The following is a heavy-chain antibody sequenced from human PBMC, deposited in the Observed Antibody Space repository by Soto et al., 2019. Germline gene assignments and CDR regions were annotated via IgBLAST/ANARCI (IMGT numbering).Heavy chain of an antibody. CDR1: GGSFTTGGYY. CDR3: ARTKYSGGSCASRSLDY. Sequence: LSITCTVSGGSFTTGGYYWSWIRQLPGKGLEWIGHRYYSESTYYNPSIKRRVSISLDTSKNHFYLKLSFVSAAAASMYYWARTKYSGGSCASRSLDYWGQGTPVTVSS. D-gene: IGHD2-15*01. CDR2: RYYSEST. J-gene: IGHJ4*02. V-gene: IGHV4-31*03.